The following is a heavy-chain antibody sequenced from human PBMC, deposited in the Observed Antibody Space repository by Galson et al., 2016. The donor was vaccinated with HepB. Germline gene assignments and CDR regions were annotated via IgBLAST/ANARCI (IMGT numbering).Heavy chain of an antibody. Sequence: QSGAEVKKPGESLKISCKGSGYSFISYWIGWVRQMPGKGLEWMGLIYASDSDTRYSPFFQGQVTMSVDKSISTAYLQWSNLKASDTAVYYCVRPVGATKGAASEIWGQGTMVTVSS. D-gene: IGHD1-26*01. CDR2: IYASDSDT. CDR3: VRPVGATKGAASEI. CDR1: GYSFISYW. J-gene: IGHJ3*02. V-gene: IGHV5-51*01.